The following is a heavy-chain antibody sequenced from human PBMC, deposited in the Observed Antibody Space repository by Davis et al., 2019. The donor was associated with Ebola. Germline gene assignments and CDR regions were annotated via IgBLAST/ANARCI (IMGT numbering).Heavy chain of an antibody. CDR3: ARSISSTYGMDV. V-gene: IGHV1-3*01. CDR1: GYSFIIYP. Sequence: ASVKVSCKASGYSFIIYPMHWVRQAPGQRLEWMGRINAGNGNTKYSQKFQGRVTITRDTSASTAYMELSSLRSEDTAVYYCARSISSTYGMDVWGQGTTVTVSS. CDR2: INAGNGNT. J-gene: IGHJ6*02. D-gene: IGHD6-13*01.